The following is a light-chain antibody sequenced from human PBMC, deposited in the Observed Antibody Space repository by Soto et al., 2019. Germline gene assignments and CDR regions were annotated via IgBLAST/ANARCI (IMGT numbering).Light chain of an antibody. CDR3: QQYNYWPRT. Sequence: EIVMTQSPATLSVSPGERATLSCRASQTVGSNLAWYQQKRGQAPRLLIYDASTRATGIPARFSGSGSGTDFTLTISSLQSEDFALYYCQQYNYWPRTVGQGSKLEIK. J-gene: IGKJ2*01. CDR1: QTVGSN. CDR2: DAS. V-gene: IGKV3D-15*01.